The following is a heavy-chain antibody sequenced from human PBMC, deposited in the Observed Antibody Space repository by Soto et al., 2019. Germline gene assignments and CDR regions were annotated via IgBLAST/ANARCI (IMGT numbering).Heavy chain of an antibody. D-gene: IGHD2-8*01. Sequence: SLRLSCAASGFPFSSYGMHWVRQAPGKGLEWVAVIWYDGSNKYYADSVKGRFTISRDSAKNSLYLQMNSLRDEDTAVYFCARDPNGITDFDYWGQGTQVTVSS. J-gene: IGHJ4*02. CDR2: IWYDGSNK. CDR3: ARDPNGITDFDY. V-gene: IGHV3-33*01. CDR1: GFPFSSYG.